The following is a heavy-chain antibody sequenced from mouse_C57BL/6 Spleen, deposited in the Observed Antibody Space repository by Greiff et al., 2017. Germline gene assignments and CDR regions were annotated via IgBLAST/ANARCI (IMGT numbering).Heavy chain of an antibody. CDR3: ARYRGYGPYFDY. D-gene: IGHD1-1*01. V-gene: IGHV7-3*01. CDR1: GFTFTDYY. CDR2: IRNKANGYTT. J-gene: IGHJ2*01. Sequence: EVKLMESGGGLVQPGGSLSLSCAASGFTFTDYYMSWVRQPPGKALEWLGFIRNKANGYTTEYSASVKGRFTISRDNSQSILYLQMNALGAEDSATYYCARYRGYGPYFDYWGQGTTLTVSS.